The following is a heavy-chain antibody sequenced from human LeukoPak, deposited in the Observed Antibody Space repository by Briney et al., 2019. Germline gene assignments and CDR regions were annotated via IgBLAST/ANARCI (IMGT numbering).Heavy chain of an antibody. V-gene: IGHV4-34*01. CDR2: INHSGST. J-gene: IGHJ6*02. Sequence: SETLSLTCAVYGGSFSGYYWSWIRQPPGKGLGWIGEINHSGSTNYNPSLKSRVTISVDTSKNQFSLKLSSVTAADTAVYYCARGLVAVAGYSLYYYGMDVWGQGTTVTVSS. CDR3: ARGLVAVAGYSLYYYGMDV. CDR1: GGSFSGYY. D-gene: IGHD6-19*01.